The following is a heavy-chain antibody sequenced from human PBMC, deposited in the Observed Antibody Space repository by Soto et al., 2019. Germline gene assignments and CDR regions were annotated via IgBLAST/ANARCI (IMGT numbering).Heavy chain of an antibody. J-gene: IGHJ6*03. CDR3: ARSLDGDYAYMDV. CDR1: GFTFSSYA. Sequence: GGSLRLSCASSGFTFSSYAMHLVRQAPGRGLEYVSAISSNGGSTYYANSVKGRFTISRDNSKNTLYLQMGSLRAEDMAVYYCARSLDGDYAYMDVWGKGTTVTVSS. CDR2: ISSNGGST. D-gene: IGHD4-17*01. V-gene: IGHV3-64*01.